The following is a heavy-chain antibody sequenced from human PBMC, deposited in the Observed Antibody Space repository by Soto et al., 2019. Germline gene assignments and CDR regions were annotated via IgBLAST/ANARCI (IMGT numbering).Heavy chain of an antibody. Sequence: PSETLSLTCTVSGGSISDNYWTWIRQPAGTGLEWIGRIHGSGSTSYNPSLKTRLTMSVDTSNKQISLSLKSVTAADTAVYYCARDLQSATMNRGVPLDYHSFDPWGNGTLVTVSS. CDR2: IHGSGST. V-gene: IGHV4-4*07. CDR1: GGSISDNY. J-gene: IGHJ5*02. CDR3: ARDLQSATMNRGVPLDYHSFDP. D-gene: IGHD3-10*01.